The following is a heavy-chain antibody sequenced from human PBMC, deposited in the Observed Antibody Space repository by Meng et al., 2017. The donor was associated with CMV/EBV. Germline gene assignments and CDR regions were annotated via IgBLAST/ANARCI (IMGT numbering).Heavy chain of an antibody. J-gene: IGHJ6*02. CDR1: GFTFSSYE. D-gene: IGHD2-2*01. V-gene: IGHV3-48*03. CDR2: ISSSGSTI. Sequence: GGSLRLSCAASGFTFSSYEMNWVRQAPGKGLEWVSYISSSGSTIYYADSVKGRFTISRDNAKNSLYLQMNSLRAEDTAVYYCARGDRIVVVPAAMQKVTYYYYYGMDVWGQGTTVTVSS. CDR3: ARGDRIVVVPAAMQKVTYYYYYGMDV.